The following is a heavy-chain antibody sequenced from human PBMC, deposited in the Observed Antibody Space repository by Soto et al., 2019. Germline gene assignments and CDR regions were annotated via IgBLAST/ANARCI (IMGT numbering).Heavy chain of an antibody. D-gene: IGHD1-1*01. CDR1: GFSFSNDW. J-gene: IGHJ4*02. CDR3: ARKPETGTTVPFDY. V-gene: IGHV3-30*03. CDR2: ISYDGSEK. Sequence: GGSLRLSCAASGFSFSNDWMHWVRQAAGKGLEWVAVISYDGSEKYHADSVKGRFTISRDNSKNTLYLQMNSLRAEDTAVYYCARKPETGTTVPFDYWGQGTLVTVS.